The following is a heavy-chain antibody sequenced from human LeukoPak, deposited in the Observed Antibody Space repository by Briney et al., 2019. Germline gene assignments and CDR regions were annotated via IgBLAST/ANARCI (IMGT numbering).Heavy chain of an antibody. J-gene: IGHJ4*02. CDR3: ARDFGITIFGVVTGPGY. V-gene: IGHV1-18*01. Sequence: ASVKVSCKASGYTFTSYGISWARQDPGQGLEWMGWISAYNGNTNYAQKLQGRVTMTTDTSTSTAYMELRSLRSDDTAVYYCARDFGITIFGVVTGPGYWGQGTLVTVSS. D-gene: IGHD3-3*01. CDR2: ISAYNGNT. CDR1: GYTFTSYG.